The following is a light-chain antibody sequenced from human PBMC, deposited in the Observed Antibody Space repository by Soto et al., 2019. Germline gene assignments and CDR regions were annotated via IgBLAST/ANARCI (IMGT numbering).Light chain of an antibody. J-gene: IGKJ4*01. CDR1: QSVSSY. CDR2: DAS. CDR3: QRRSNWPFT. Sequence: EIVLTQSPATLSLSPGERATLSCRASQSVSSYLAWYQQKPGQAPRLLIYDASNRATGIPARFSGSGSGTDFTLTISSLEPEDVAVYYCQRRSNWPFTFGGGTKVEIK. V-gene: IGKV3-11*01.